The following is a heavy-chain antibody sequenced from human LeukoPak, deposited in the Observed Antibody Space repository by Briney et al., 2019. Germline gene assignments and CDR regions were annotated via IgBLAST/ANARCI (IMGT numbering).Heavy chain of an antibody. CDR3: AKDLGYSSGWYFGAFDI. J-gene: IGHJ3*02. D-gene: IGHD6-19*01. Sequence: GGSLRLSCAASGFTFSSYAMSWVRQAPGKGLEWVSAISGSGGSTYYADSVKGRITISRDNSKNRLYLQMNSLRAEDTAVYYCAKDLGYSSGWYFGAFDIWGQGTMVTVSS. CDR2: ISGSGGST. CDR1: GFTFSSYA. V-gene: IGHV3-23*01.